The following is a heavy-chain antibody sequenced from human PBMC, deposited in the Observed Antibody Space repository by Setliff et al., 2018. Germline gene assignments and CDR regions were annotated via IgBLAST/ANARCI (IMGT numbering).Heavy chain of an antibody. V-gene: IGHV3-NL1*01. CDR3: TKGSPAVHYYYYGMDV. Sequence: PGGSLRLSCGTSGFTFDVSGMSWVRQAPGKGLEWVSSINWSSSTIYYADSVKGRFTISRDNSKNTLYLQMNSLRAEDTAVYYCTKGSPAVHYYYYGMDVWGQGTTVTVSS. D-gene: IGHD3-10*01. J-gene: IGHJ6*02. CDR2: INWSSSTI. CDR1: GFTFDVSG.